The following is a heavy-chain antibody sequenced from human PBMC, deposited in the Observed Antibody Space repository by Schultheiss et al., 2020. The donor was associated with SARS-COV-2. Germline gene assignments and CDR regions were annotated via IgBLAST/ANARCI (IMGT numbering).Heavy chain of an antibody. Sequence: SETLSLTCTVSGGSISSYYWSWIRQPPGKGLEWIGEINHSGSTNYNPSLKSRVTISVDTSKNQFSLKLSSVTAADTAVYYCAREGGELRPYWGQGTLVTVSS. D-gene: IGHD1-26*01. CDR1: GGSISSYY. V-gene: IGHV4-34*01. CDR3: AREGGELRPY. J-gene: IGHJ4*02. CDR2: INHSGST.